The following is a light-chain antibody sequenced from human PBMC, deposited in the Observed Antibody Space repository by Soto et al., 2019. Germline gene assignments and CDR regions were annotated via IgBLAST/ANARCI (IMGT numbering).Light chain of an antibody. J-gene: IGLJ2*01. CDR3: SSYTPNTYVV. V-gene: IGLV2-14*03. CDR2: DVS. Sequence: QSVLTQAASVSGSPGQSISISCTGTSSDFGIYNSVSWYQQHPGKAPKLMIYDVSYRPSGISGRFSGSKSGNTASLTISGRQAEDEADDYCSSYTPNTYVVFGGGTKVTVL. CDR1: SSDFGIYNS.